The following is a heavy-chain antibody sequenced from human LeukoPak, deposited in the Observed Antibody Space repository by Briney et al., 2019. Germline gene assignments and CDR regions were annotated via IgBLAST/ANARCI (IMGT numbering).Heavy chain of an antibody. CDR2: INPNSGGT. Sequence: ASVKVSCKASGYTFTGYYMHWVRQAPGQGLEWMGWINPNSGGTNYAQEFQGRVTMTRDTSISTACMELSRLRSDDTAVYYCASRGRDSSGYYLNYWGQGTLVTVSS. J-gene: IGHJ4*02. CDR3: ASRGRDSSGYYLNY. D-gene: IGHD3-22*01. V-gene: IGHV1-2*02. CDR1: GYTFTGYY.